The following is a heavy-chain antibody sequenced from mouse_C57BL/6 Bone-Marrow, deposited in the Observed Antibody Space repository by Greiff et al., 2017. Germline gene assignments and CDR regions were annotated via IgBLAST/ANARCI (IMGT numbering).Heavy chain of an antibody. V-gene: IGHV5-12*01. CDR2: ISNGGGST. CDR1: GFTFSDYY. CDR3: ARQELLWLRTLGFDV. D-gene: IGHD2-2*01. J-gene: IGHJ1*03. Sequence: EVMLVESGGGLVQPGGSLKLSCAASGFTFSDYYMYWVRQTPEKRLEWVAYISNGGGSTYYPDTVKGRFTISRDNAKNTLYLQMSRLKSEDTAMYYCARQELLWLRTLGFDVWGTGTTVTVSS.